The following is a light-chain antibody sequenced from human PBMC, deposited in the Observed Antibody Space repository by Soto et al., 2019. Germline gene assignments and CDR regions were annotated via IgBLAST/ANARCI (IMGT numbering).Light chain of an antibody. J-gene: IGLJ3*02. V-gene: IGLV2-11*01. CDR2: DVT. Sequence: QSALTQPHSVSGSPGQSVTISCSGTSSDVGHYNFVSWYQHHPGKAPTLLIYDVTTRPSGVPDRFSGSKSGNTASLTISGLQAEDEADFYCCSYAGSYTWVFGGGTKLTVL. CDR1: SSDVGHYNF. CDR3: CSYAGSYTWV.